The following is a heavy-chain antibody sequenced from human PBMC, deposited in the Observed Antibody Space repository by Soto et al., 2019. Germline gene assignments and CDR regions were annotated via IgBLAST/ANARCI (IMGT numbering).Heavy chain of an antibody. CDR3: ARGVTSGYYLGVSWFDP. CDR1: GASISGSS. D-gene: IGHD3-22*01. CDR2: IYNSGST. V-gene: IGHV4-59*01. Sequence: SETLSLTCSVSGASISGSSWSWIRQPPGKGLEWIGYIYNSGSTNYNPSLKSRVTISVDTSKNQHSLKLRSVSDADTAVYYCARGVTSGYYLGVSWFDPWGQGTMVTVSS. J-gene: IGHJ5*02.